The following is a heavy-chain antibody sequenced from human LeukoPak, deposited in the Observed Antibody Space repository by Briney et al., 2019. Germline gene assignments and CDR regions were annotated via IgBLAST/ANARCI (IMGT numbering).Heavy chain of an antibody. J-gene: IGHJ6*02. CDR1: GGSISSYY. CDR3: ARAFVDTAMGHYYYYGMDV. CDR2: IYYSGST. Sequence: SETLSLTCTVSGGSISSYYWSWIRQPPGKGLGWIGYIYYSGSTNYNPSLNSRVPISVDTSKNQFSLKLSSVTAADTAVYYCARAFVDTAMGHYYYYGMDVWGQGTTVTVSS. V-gene: IGHV4-59*01. D-gene: IGHD5-18*01.